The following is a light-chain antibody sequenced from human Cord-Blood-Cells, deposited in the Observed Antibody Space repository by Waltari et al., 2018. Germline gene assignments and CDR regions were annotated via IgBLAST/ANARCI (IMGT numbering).Light chain of an antibody. V-gene: IGLV3-21*03. Sequence: SYVLTQPPSVSVAPGKPARITCGGNNIGSKSVHWYQQKPGQAPVLVVYDDSDRPSGIPERFSGSNSGNTTTLTISRVEAGDKADYYCQVWDSSSDHHWVFGGGTKLTVL. CDR1: NIGSKS. CDR3: QVWDSSSDHHWV. CDR2: DDS. J-gene: IGLJ3*02.